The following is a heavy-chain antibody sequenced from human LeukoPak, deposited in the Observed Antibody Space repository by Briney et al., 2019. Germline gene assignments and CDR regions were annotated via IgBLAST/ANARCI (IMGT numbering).Heavy chain of an antibody. CDR3: AGYDGSGYYSTPKYGMDV. D-gene: IGHD3-22*01. CDR2: IIPIFGTA. CDR1: GGTFSSYA. J-gene: IGHJ6*02. V-gene: IGHV1-69*13. Sequence: ASVKVSCKASGGTFSSYAISWVRQAPGQGLEWMGGIIPIFGTANYAQKFQGRVTITADESTSTAYMELSSLRSEDTAVYYCAGYDGSGYYSTPKYGMDVWGQGTTVTVSS.